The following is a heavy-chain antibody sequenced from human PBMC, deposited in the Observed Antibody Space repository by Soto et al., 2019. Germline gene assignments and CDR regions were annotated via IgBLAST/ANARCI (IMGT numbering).Heavy chain of an antibody. CDR2: IHYSGST. D-gene: IGHD3-22*01. CDR1: GDSISNYY. V-gene: IGHV4-59*01. Sequence: SETLSLTCTVSGDSISNYYWSWIRQPPGKGLEWIGNIHYSGSTNYNPSLKSRVTISVDTSKNQFSLKLSSVTAADTAVYYCARVDDSSGYYFDYWGQGTLVTVSS. CDR3: ARVDDSSGYYFDY. J-gene: IGHJ4*02.